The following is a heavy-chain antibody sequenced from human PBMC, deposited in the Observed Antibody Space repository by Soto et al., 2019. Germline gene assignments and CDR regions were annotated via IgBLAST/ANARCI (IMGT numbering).Heavy chain of an antibody. Sequence: QVQLVQSGAEVKKPGSSVKVSCKASGGTFSSYAISWVRQAPGQALEWMGGIIPIFGTANYEQKSQGRVTITAEESTSTAYMELSSLRSEDTAVYYCARSPGGYYDSSGYFAYWGQGTLVTVSS. J-gene: IGHJ4*02. V-gene: IGHV1-69*01. CDR2: IIPIFGTA. D-gene: IGHD3-22*01. CDR3: ARSPGGYYDSSGYFAY. CDR1: GGTFSSYA.